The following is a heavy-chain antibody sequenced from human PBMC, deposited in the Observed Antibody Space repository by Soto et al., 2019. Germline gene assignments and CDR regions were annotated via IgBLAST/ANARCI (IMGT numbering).Heavy chain of an antibody. CDR3: ARDRPPGSLYGMDA. CDR1: GYIFTTYG. CDR2: ISADSGYT. Sequence: QIQLVQSGGEVERPGASVTVSCEASGYIFTTYGLSWVRQTPAHGLEWMGWISADSGYTQYAQFLQGRVTMTRDTSTNTGYMESRDLTSDDTGIYYCARDRPPGSLYGMDAWGQGTAVTVSS. V-gene: IGHV1-18*01. J-gene: IGHJ6*02.